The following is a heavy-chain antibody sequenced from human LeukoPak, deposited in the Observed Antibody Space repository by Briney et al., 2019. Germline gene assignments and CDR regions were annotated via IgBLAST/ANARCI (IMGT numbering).Heavy chain of an antibody. Sequence: AGGSLRFYCAASGFIFSNYGMSWVRQAPGKGLEWVSGISGSGGSTYYADSVKGRFTISRGNSKNTLYLQMNSLRAEDTAVYYCAKRGDESGSSLYYFDYWGQGTLVTVSS. CDR2: ISGSGGST. D-gene: IGHD1-26*01. J-gene: IGHJ4*02. V-gene: IGHV3-23*01. CDR1: GFIFSNYG. CDR3: AKRGDESGSSLYYFDY.